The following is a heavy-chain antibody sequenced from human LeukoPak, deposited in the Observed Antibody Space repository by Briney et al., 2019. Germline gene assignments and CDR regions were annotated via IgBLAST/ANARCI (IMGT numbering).Heavy chain of an antibody. D-gene: IGHD3-16*01. V-gene: IGHV3-30*01. CDR1: GFTLSSFD. CDR3: ALDDYNVNAYWRGSDD. J-gene: IGHJ4*02. CDR2: ITADGSNI. Sequence: PGGSLRLSCAASGFTLSSFDMRWIRQAPGKGLVWVAGITADGSNIYYADSVKGRFTVSRDNSKKTLYLQMTSLRADDMAVYYCALDDYNVNAYWRGSDDWGQGTLVAVSS.